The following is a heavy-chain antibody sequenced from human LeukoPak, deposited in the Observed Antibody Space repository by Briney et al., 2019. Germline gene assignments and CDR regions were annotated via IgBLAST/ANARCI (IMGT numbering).Heavy chain of an antibody. J-gene: IGHJ3*02. D-gene: IGHD4-23*01. CDR2: ISYDGSNK. V-gene: IGHV3-30*03. CDR3: AARDYGGNSGI. Sequence: GGSLRLSCAASGFTFSTYAMHWVRQAPGKGLEWVAVISYDGSNKYYADSVKGRFTISRDNSKNTLYLRMNSLRAEDTAVYYCAARDYGGNSGIWG. CDR1: GFTFSTYA.